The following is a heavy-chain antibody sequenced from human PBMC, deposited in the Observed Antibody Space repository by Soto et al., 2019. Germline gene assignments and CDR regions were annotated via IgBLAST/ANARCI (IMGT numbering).Heavy chain of an antibody. CDR3: TTSILPVVVIVPEVADAFDI. CDR1: GFTFSNAW. Sequence: KPGGSLRLSCAASGFTFSNAWMSWVRQAPGKGLEWVGRIKSKTDGGTTDYAAPVKGRFTISRDDSKNTLYLQMNSLKTEDTAVYYCTTSILPVVVIVPEVADAFDIWGQGTMVTVSS. J-gene: IGHJ3*02. V-gene: IGHV3-15*01. CDR2: IKSKTDGGTT. D-gene: IGHD3-22*01.